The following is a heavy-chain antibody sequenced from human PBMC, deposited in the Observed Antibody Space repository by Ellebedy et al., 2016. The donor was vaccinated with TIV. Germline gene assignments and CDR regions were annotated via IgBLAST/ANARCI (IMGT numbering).Heavy chain of an antibody. D-gene: IGHD3-16*01. CDR3: TRDYGFGELWNDY. CDR1: GFNFSTYG. V-gene: IGHV3-33*01. CDR2: IWYDGNNR. Sequence: GESLKISXAASGFNFSTYGMHWVRQAPGKGLEWVSVIWYDGNNRNYADSVKGRFTISRDNSKNTLYLQMNSLRAEDTAVYYCTRDYGFGELWNDYWGPGTLVAVSS. J-gene: IGHJ4*02.